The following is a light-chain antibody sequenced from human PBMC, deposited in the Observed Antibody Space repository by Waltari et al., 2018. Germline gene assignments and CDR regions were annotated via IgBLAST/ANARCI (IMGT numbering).Light chain of an antibody. Sequence: DIEVTQSPDSLAVSLGERATLNCKSSQSVFYRSTNKNYLSWYQQKPGQPPKLLISWASTRESGVPDRFSGSASGTDFTLTINSLQAEDVAIYYGQQYFTIPSFGPGTKVQI. V-gene: IGKV4-1*01. CDR3: QQYFTIPS. CDR1: QSVFYRSTNKNY. J-gene: IGKJ3*01. CDR2: WAS.